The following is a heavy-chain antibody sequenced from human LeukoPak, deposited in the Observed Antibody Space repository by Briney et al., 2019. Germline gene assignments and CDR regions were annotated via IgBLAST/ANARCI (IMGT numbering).Heavy chain of an antibody. J-gene: IGHJ4*02. CDR1: GFTVSSNY. CDR2: IYSGGSA. D-gene: IGHD2/OR15-2a*01. V-gene: IGHV3-66*01. Sequence: PGGSLRLSCAASGFTVSSNYMSWVRQAPGKGLEWVSVIYSGGSAYYADSVKGRFTISRDHSKNTLYLQMNSLRAEDTAVYYCARWPGTDLLPYYFDYWGQGTLVTVSS. CDR3: ARWPGTDLLPYYFDY.